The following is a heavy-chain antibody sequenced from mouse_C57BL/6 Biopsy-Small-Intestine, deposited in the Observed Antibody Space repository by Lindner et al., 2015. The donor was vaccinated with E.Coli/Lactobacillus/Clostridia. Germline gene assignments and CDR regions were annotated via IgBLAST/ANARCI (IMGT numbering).Heavy chain of an antibody. CDR1: GYSITSGYD. Sequence: VQLQESGPGMVKPSQSLSLTCTVTGYSITSGYDWHWIRHFPGNKLEWMGYISYSGSTNYNPSLKSRISITHDTSKNHFFLKLNSVTTEDTATYYCARGYYGSRYGYYFDYWGQGTTLTVSS. V-gene: IGHV3-1*01. D-gene: IGHD1-1*01. CDR2: ISYSGST. J-gene: IGHJ2*01. CDR3: ARGYYGSRYGYYFDY.